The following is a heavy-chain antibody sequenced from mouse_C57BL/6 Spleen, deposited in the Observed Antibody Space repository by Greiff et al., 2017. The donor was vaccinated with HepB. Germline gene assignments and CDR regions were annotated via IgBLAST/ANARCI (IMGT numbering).Heavy chain of an antibody. CDR3: ARKSYYSRFAY. J-gene: IGHJ3*01. CDR2: INPNNGGT. CDR1: GYTFTDYY. D-gene: IGHD2-12*01. V-gene: IGHV1-26*01. Sequence: VQLQQSGPELVKPGASVKISCKASGYTFTDYYMNWVKQSHGKSLEWIGDINPNNGGTSYNQKFKGKATLTVDKSSSTAYMELRSLTSEDSAVYYCARKSYYSRFAYWGQGTLVTVSA.